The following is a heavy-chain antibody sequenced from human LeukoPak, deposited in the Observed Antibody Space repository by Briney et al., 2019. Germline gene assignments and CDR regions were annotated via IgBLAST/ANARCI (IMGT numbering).Heavy chain of an antibody. V-gene: IGHV3-48*01. CDR3: ARVGSGGDWFDY. Sequence: GGSLRLSCAASGFTFSTYNMLWARQTPGKGLEWLFYINSGGRGMHSAHSVKDRFTFSRDNAKNSLYLQMNSLRVEDTGIYYCARVGSGGDWFDYWGQGTRVTVSS. CDR1: GFTFSTYN. J-gene: IGHJ5*01. CDR2: INSGGRGM. D-gene: IGHD1-1*01.